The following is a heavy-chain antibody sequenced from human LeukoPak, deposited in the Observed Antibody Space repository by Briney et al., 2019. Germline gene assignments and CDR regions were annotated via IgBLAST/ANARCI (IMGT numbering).Heavy chain of an antibody. CDR1: GFTFSSYE. J-gene: IGHJ3*02. Sequence: GGSLRLSCAAPGFTFSSYEMNWVRQAPGKGLEWVSYISSSGSTIYYADSVKGRFTISRDNAKNSLYLQMNSLRAEDTAVYYCARSRVLGAFDIWGQGTMVTVSS. D-gene: IGHD1-1*01. CDR3: ARSRVLGAFDI. V-gene: IGHV3-48*03. CDR2: ISSSGSTI.